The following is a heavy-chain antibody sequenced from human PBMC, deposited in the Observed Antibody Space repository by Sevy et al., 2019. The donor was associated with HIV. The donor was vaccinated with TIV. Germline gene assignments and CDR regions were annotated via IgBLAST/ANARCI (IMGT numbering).Heavy chain of an antibody. CDR1: GFTFGDYA. CDR3: TRPLATADTPEYFFDY. CDR2: IRRNSHEPYGGTT. Sequence: GGSLRLSCTSSGFTFGDYAMSWFRQSPGKWLEWVAFIRRNSHEPYGGTTEYAASVKGRFTISRDDSKSIAYLQMNSLKTEDTAVYYCTRPLATADTPEYFFDYWGQGILVTVSS. J-gene: IGHJ4*02. V-gene: IGHV3-49*03. D-gene: IGHD5-12*01.